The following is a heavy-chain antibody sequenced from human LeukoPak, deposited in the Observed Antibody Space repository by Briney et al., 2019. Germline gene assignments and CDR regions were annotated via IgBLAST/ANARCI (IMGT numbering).Heavy chain of an antibody. D-gene: IGHD2-15*01. CDR1: GFTFDDYG. V-gene: IGHV3-20*01. CDR3: ARLLRYCSGGSCYSGGGDY. Sequence: GGSLRLSCAASGFTFDDYGMSWVRQAPGKGLEWVSGINWNGGSTSYADSVKGRFTISRDNAKNSLYLQMNSLRAEATALYHCARLLRYCSGGSCYSGGGDYWGQGTLVTVSS. J-gene: IGHJ4*02. CDR2: INWNGGST.